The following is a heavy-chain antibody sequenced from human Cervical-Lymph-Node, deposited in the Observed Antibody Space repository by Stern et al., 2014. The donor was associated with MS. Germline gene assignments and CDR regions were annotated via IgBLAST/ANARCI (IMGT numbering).Heavy chain of an antibody. J-gene: IGHJ4*02. CDR2: ISNGGST. V-gene: IGHV3-53*01. CDR1: GFTVSRDY. Sequence: EVQLVQSGGGVIQPGGSLRLSCTASGFTVSRDYMTWVRQAPGQGLEWVSLISNGGSTFYTDSVNGRFTISRDDSKNTVYLHMTSLRAEDTAMYYCTRDTSSPERSDWWGQGTLVTVSS. CDR3: TRDTSSPERSDW. D-gene: IGHD1-1*01.